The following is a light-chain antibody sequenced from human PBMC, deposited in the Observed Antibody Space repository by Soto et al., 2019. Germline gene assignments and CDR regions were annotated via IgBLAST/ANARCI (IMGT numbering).Light chain of an antibody. CDR3: QQYGRSALT. Sequence: MVLTQSPGSLSLSPGERATLSCRASQSVSSIYLAWYQQKPGQAPRLLIYGASSRATGIPDRFSGSGSGTDFTLTISRLEPEDFAVYYCQQYGRSALTFGRGTKVDIK. CDR1: QSVSSIY. V-gene: IGKV3-20*01. CDR2: GAS. J-gene: IGKJ4*01.